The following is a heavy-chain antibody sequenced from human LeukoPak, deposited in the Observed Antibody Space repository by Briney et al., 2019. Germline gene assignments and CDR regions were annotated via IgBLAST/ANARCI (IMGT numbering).Heavy chain of an antibody. CDR1: GSTFSNYE. D-gene: IGHD6-19*01. Sequence: PGGSLRLSCAASGSTFSNYELHWVRQVPGKGLEWVSAIGRAGDTYYSGSVKGRFTISRENAKNSLYLQMSSLRAEDTAVYYCAREGYSSDWWDWYFDLRGRGTLVTVSS. J-gene: IGHJ2*01. CDR3: AREGYSSDWWDWYFDL. V-gene: IGHV3-13*01. CDR2: IGRAGDT.